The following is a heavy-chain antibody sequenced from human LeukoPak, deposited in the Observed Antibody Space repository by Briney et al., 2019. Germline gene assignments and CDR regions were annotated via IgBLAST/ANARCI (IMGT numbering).Heavy chain of an antibody. CDR1: GFTFSSYA. CDR3: ANALEYGSGTYYYYYYYMDV. J-gene: IGHJ6*03. V-gene: IGHV3-23*01. Sequence: PGGSLRLSCAPCGFTFSSYAMSWVRQAPGKGLEWVSAISGSGGSTYYADSVKGRFTISRDNSKNALYLQMNSLRAEDTAVYYCANALEYGSGTYYYYYYYMDVWGKGTTVTVSS. CDR2: ISGSGGST. D-gene: IGHD3-10*01.